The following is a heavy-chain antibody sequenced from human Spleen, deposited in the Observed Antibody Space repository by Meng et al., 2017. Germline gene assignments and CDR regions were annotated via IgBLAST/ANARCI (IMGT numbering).Heavy chain of an antibody. CDR2: INYSGSST. CDR1: GDSISSNTHS. D-gene: IGHD6-13*01. J-gene: IGHJ4*02. CDR3: ARRGSSWYFDS. Sequence: QLQIQESGPGLVKPSETLSLTCTVSGDSISSNTHSWGWFRQAPEKGLEWMGSINYSGSSTDYNPSLKSRVTISVDTSKNQFSLKLSSVTAADTAVYYCARRGSSWYFDSWGQGALVTVSS. V-gene: IGHV4-39*01.